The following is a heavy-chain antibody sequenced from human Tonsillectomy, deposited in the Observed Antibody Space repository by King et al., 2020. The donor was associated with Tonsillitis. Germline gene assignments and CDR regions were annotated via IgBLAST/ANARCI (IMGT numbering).Heavy chain of an antibody. D-gene: IGHD6-13*01. J-gene: IGHJ4*02. CDR2: ISGSGGST. CDR1: GFTFSSYA. CDR3: AKREGSAAGFLDY. V-gene: IGHV3-23*04. Sequence: VQLVESGGGLVQPGGSLRLSCAASGFTFSSYAMNWVRQAPGKGLEWVSVISGSGGSTYYADSLKGRFTISRENSKNTLYLRMNSLRAEETAVYYCAKREGSAAGFLDYWGQGTLVTVSS.